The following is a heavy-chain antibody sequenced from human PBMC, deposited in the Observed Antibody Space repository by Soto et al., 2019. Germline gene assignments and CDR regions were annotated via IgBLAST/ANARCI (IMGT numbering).Heavy chain of an antibody. V-gene: IGHV4-34*01. CDR3: ARGPGASITMVRGGRYYYYMDV. Sequence: PSETLSLTCAVYGGSFSGYYWSWIRQPPGKELEWIGEINHSGSTNYNPSLKSRVTISVDTSKNQFSLKLSSVTAADTAVYYCARGPGASITMVRGGRYYYYMDVWGKGTTVTVSS. D-gene: IGHD3-10*01. CDR1: GGSFSGYY. J-gene: IGHJ6*03. CDR2: INHSGST.